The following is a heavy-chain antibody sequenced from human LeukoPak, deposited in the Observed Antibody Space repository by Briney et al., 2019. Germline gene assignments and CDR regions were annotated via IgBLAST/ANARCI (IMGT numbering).Heavy chain of an antibody. Sequence: GGSLRLSCAASGFTFSSYWMNWARQAPGKGLEWVANIKQDGSEKYYVDSVKGRFTISRDNAKNSLYLQMNSLRDEDTAVYYCAREPTTNCFDSWGQGTLVTVSS. V-gene: IGHV3-7*01. CDR1: GFTFSSYW. CDR3: AREPTTNCFDS. CDR2: IKQDGSEK. J-gene: IGHJ5*01. D-gene: IGHD1-1*01.